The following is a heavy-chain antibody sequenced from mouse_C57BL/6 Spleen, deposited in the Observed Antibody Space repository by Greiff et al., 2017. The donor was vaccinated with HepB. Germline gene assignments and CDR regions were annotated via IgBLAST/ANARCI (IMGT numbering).Heavy chain of an antibody. V-gene: IGHV1-9*01. Sequence: VQLQQSGAELMKPGASVKLSCKATGYTFTGYWIEWVKQRPGHGLEWIGEILPGSGSTNHNEKFKGKATFTADTSSNTAYMQLSSLTTEDSAIYYCARSLLDFDYWGQGTTLTVSS. CDR2: ILPGSGST. CDR3: ARSLLDFDY. D-gene: IGHD2-10*01. CDR1: GYTFTGYW. J-gene: IGHJ2*01.